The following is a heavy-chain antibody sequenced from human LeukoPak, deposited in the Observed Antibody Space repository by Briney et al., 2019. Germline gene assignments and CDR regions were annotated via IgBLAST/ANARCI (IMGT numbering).Heavy chain of an antibody. J-gene: IGHJ4*02. CDR3: ARDGFGTGSN. CDR1: GLTFSNYW. D-gene: IGHD3-16*01. Sequence: GGSLRLSCAASGLTFSNYWMGWVRQAPGKGLEWVANIKQDGSEKNYVDSVKGRFIISRGNAKNSLYLQMNTLRADDTAVYYCARDGFGTGSNWGQGTLVTVSS. CDR2: IKQDGSEK. V-gene: IGHV3-7*03.